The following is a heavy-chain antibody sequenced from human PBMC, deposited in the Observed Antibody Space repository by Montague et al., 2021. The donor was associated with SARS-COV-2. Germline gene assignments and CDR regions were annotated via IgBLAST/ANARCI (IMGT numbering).Heavy chain of an antibody. CDR3: ARILSYYYGMDV. V-gene: IGHV3-33*01. D-gene: IGHD2-15*01. J-gene: IGHJ6*02. CDR1: GFTFSSYG. CDR2: IWYDGSNK. Sequence: SLRLSCAASGFTFSSYGMHWVRQAPGKGLEWVAVIWYDGSNKYYADSVKGRFTISRDNSKNTLYLQMNSLRAEDTAVYYCARILSYYYGMDVWGQGTTVTDSS.